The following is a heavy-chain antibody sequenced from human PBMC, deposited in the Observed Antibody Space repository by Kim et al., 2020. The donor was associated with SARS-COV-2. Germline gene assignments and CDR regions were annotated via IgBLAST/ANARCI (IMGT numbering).Heavy chain of an antibody. J-gene: IGHJ4*02. Sequence: GGSLRLSCAASGFTFSSYGMHWVRQAPGKGLEWVAVIWYDGSNKYYADSVKGRFTISRDNSKNTLYLQMNSLRAEDTAVYYCARDGSSSWYNYYFDYWGQGTLVTVSS. CDR1: GFTFSSYG. V-gene: IGHV3-33*01. CDR2: IWYDGSNK. D-gene: IGHD6-13*01. CDR3: ARDGSSSWYNYYFDY.